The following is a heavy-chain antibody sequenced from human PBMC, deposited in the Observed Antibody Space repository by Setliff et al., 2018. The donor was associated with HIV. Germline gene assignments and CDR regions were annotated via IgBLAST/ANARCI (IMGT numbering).Heavy chain of an antibody. CDR3: AKEEGLDSSSRYFDY. Sequence: GGSLRLSCAASGFTFSTYAMSWVRQAPGKGLEWVSDISGIGSSTYYADSVKGRFTISRDNSKNTLYLQMNSLRAEDTAVYYCAKEEGLDSSSRYFDYWGQGTLVTVSS. J-gene: IGHJ4*02. V-gene: IGHV3-23*01. CDR2: ISGIGSST. D-gene: IGHD6-13*01. CDR1: GFTFSTYA.